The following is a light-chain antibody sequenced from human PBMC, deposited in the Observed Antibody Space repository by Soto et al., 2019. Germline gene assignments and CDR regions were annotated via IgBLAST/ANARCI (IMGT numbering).Light chain of an antibody. CDR1: QGIYNY. J-gene: IGKJ4*01. V-gene: IGKV1-16*02. CDR3: QQYNSFPLT. CDR2: AAS. Sequence: DIQMTQSPSSLSASVGDRVTLTCRASQGIYNYLAWFQQKPGKAPKSLIYAASSLETGVPSKFSSGSGTDFTLTISSLQPEDFATYYCQQYNSFPLTFGGGTKVEIK.